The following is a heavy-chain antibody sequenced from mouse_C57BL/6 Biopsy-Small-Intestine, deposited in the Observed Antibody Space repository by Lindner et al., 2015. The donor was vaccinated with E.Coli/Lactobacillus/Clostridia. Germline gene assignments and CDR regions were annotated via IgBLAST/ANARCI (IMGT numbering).Heavy chain of an antibody. Sequence: VQLQESGAELVKPGASVKISCKASDYSFTGYNMNWVKQSHGMSLEWIGNINPYYGSTTYNQKFKGKATLTVDKSSSTAYMQLNSLTSEDSAVYYCAAYYSKGDYTMDNWGQGTSVTVSS. D-gene: IGHD2-5*01. V-gene: IGHV1-39*01. J-gene: IGHJ4*01. CDR2: INPYYGST. CDR1: DYSFTGYN. CDR3: AAYYSKGDYTMDN.